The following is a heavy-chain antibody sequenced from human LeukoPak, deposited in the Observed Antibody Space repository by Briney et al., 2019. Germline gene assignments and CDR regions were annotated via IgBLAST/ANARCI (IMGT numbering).Heavy chain of an antibody. D-gene: IGHD5-18*01. Sequence: GSLRLSCAASGFTFSSYWMSWVRPAPGKGLEWVANIKQDGSEKYYVDSVKGRFTISRNNANNSLYLQMNSLRAEDTAVYYCARDLRGYSYGPVDYWGQGTLVTVSS. CDR1: GFTFSSYW. J-gene: IGHJ4*02. V-gene: IGHV3-7*01. CDR3: ARDLRGYSYGPVDY. CDR2: IKQDGSEK.